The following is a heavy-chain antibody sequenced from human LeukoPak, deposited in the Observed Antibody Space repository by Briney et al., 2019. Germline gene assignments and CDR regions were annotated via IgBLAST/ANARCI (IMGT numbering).Heavy chain of an antibody. J-gene: IGHJ4*02. CDR1: GFTFSGYA. Sequence: GGSLRLSCAASGFTFSGYAMSWVRQAPGKGLEWVSAISGYGGGTYYADSVKGRFTISRDNSKNTLYLQMNSLRAEDTAVYYCAKVGFSGYDYPFDYWGQGTLVTVSS. CDR3: AKVGFSGYDYPFDY. D-gene: IGHD5-12*01. CDR2: ISGYGGGT. V-gene: IGHV3-23*01.